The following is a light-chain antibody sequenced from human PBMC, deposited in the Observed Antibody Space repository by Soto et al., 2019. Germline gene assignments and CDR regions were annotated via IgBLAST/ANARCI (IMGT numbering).Light chain of an antibody. CDR3: CSYAGINTFYV. V-gene: IGLV2-23*02. CDR2: EVS. J-gene: IGLJ1*01. Sequence: QSALTQPASVSGSPGQSITISCTGTSSDVGSYNLVSWYQQHPGKAPKLMLYEVSKRPSGVSNRFSGSKSGNTASLTISGLQAEDEADYYCCSYAGINTFYVFGTGTKVTGL. CDR1: SSDVGSYNL.